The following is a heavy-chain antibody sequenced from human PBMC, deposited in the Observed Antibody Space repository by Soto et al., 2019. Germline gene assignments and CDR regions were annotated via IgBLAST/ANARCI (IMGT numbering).Heavy chain of an antibody. J-gene: IGHJ4*02. Sequence: GGSLRLSCAASGFTFSSYAMHWVRQAPGKGLEWVAVISYDGSNKYYADSVKGRFTISRDNSKNTLYLQMNSLRAEDTAVYYCARGGIAAAGTYWGQGTLVTVSS. CDR3: ARGGIAAAGTY. CDR2: ISYDGSNK. CDR1: GFTFSSYA. V-gene: IGHV3-30-3*01. D-gene: IGHD6-13*01.